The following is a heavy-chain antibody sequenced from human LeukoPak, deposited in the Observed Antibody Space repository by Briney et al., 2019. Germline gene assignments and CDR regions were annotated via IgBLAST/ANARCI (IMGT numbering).Heavy chain of an antibody. CDR2: INPNSGGT. V-gene: IGHV1-2*02. CDR3: ARDAYAGSGYYTFYVGYFDL. Sequence: ASVKVSCKASGYTFTGYYMHWVRQAPGQGLEWMGWINPNSGGTNYAQKFQGRVSMTSDTSISTGSMELSRLRSDDTAVYYCARDAYAGSGYYTFYVGYFDLWGRGTLVTVSS. D-gene: IGHD3-22*01. CDR1: GYTFTGYY. J-gene: IGHJ2*01.